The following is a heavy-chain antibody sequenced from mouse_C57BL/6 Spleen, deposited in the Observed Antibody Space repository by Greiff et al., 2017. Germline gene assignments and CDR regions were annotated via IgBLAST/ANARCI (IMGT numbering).Heavy chain of an antibody. CDR2: ILPGSGST. V-gene: IGHV1-9*01. J-gene: IGHJ4*01. CDR1: GYTFTGYW. CDR3: ARGIFYAMDY. Sequence: QVQLQQSGAELMKPGASVKLSCKATGYTFTGYWIEWVKQRPGHGLEWIGEILPGSGSTNSNEKFKGKATFTADTSSNTAYMQLSSLTTEDSAIYYCARGIFYAMDYWGQGTSVTVSS.